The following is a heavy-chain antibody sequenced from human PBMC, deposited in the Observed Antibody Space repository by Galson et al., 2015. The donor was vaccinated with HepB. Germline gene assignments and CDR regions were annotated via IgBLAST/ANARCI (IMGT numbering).Heavy chain of an antibody. D-gene: IGHD6-6*01. Sequence: LRLSCAASGFSFSTYSMNWVRQAPGKGLEWISYISSSSTTTYYADSVKDRFTISRDNAKNSLYLQMNSLRAEDTAGYHCARDLSGAARYFDYWGQGTLVTVSS. CDR1: GFSFSTYS. CDR3: ARDLSGAARYFDY. J-gene: IGHJ4*02. V-gene: IGHV3-48*01. CDR2: ISSSSTTT.